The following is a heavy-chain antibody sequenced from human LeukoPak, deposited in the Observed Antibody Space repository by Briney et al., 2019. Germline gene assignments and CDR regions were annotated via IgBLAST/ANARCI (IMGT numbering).Heavy chain of an antibody. D-gene: IGHD2-15*01. Sequence: ASVKVSCKASGYTFTSYGISWVRQAPGQGLEWMGWISAYNGNTNYAQKLQGRVTMTTDTSTSTAYMELRSLRSDDTAVYYCARDWYCSGGSCYGSDQYFDYWGQGTLVTVSS. CDR3: ARDWYCSGGSCYGSDQYFDY. CDR2: ISAYNGNT. CDR1: GYTFTSYG. V-gene: IGHV1-18*01. J-gene: IGHJ4*02.